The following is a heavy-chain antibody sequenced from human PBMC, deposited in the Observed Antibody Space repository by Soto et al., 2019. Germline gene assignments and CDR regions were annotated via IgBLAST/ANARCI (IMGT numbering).Heavy chain of an antibody. J-gene: IGHJ6*02. D-gene: IGHD3-16*01. Sequence: QVQLVQSGPEVKEPGASVKVSCKSSGYGFTTRAVNWVRQAPGYGIEWMGWVKPANGNTRNSQKFQGRISITRDASTKPIYMELTALSFEDTAVYFCAREGEPPNVREHFICGMDVWGQGTAVIVAS. V-gene: IGHV1-3*01. CDR2: VKPANGNT. CDR3: AREGEPPNVREHFICGMDV. CDR1: GYGFTTRA.